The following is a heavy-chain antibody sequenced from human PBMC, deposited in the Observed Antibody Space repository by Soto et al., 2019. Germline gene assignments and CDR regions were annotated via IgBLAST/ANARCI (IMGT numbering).Heavy chain of an antibody. J-gene: IGHJ6*03. CDR3: ARGCSGDSCYYYYMDV. D-gene: IGHD2-15*01. CDR2: IYSGGST. Sequence: GGSLRLSCAASGFIVSSDYMTWVRQAPGKGLEWVSLIYSGGSTKYADSVKGRFIISRDNSKNSLYLQMNSLRADDTAVYHCARGCSGDSCYYYYMDVWGKGTTVTVSS. CDR1: GFIVSSDY. V-gene: IGHV3-66*01.